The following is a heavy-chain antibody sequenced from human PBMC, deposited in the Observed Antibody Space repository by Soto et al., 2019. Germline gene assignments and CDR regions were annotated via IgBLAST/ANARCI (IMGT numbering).Heavy chain of an antibody. J-gene: IGHJ3*02. V-gene: IGHV1-2*04. D-gene: IGHD4-4*01. Sequence: KGLEWMGWINPNSGGTNYAQKFQGWVTMTRDTSISTAYMELSRLRSDDTAVYYCARGLHAGPYDAFDIWGQGTMVTVSS. CDR3: ARGLHAGPYDAFDI. CDR2: INPNSGGT.